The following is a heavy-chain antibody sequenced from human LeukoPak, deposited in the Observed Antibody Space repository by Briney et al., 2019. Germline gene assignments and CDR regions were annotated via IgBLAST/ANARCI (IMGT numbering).Heavy chain of an antibody. V-gene: IGHV1-69*01. CDR2: IIPIFGTA. CDR3: ARDPRQLPHVHYYYYMDV. J-gene: IGHJ6*03. CDR1: GGTFSSYA. D-gene: IGHD2-2*01. Sequence: GASVKLSCKASGGTFSSYAISWVRQAPGQGLEWMGGIIPIFGTANYAQKFQGRVTITADESTSTAYMELSSLRSEDTAVYYCARDPRQLPHVHYYYYMDVWGKGTTVTVSS.